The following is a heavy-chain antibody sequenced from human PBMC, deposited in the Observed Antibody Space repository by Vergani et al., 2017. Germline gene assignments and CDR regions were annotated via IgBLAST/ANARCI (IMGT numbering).Heavy chain of an antibody. Sequence: QLQLQESGPGLVKPSATLSLTCSVSGASIRSSNYYWGWIRQPPGKGLEWFASIYYSWSTYYNPSLKSRVTISVDTSKNQFSLKLSSVTAADTAVYFCARHSTVEWLVKLGWIDPWGQGILVTVSS. CDR1: GASIRSSNYY. CDR2: IYYSWST. CDR3: ARHSTVEWLVKLGWIDP. J-gene: IGHJ5*02. V-gene: IGHV4-39*01. D-gene: IGHD6-19*01.